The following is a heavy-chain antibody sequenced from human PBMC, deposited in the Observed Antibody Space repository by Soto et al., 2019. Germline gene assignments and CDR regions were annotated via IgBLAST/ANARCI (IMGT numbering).Heavy chain of an antibody. V-gene: IGHV4-39*01. CDR2: IYFSGSI. J-gene: IGHJ6*02. Sequence: PSETLSLTCTVSGGSISSRGYYWAWIRQPPGKGLEWIGSIYFSGSIYDSPSLKSRITISVDTANNQFSLKLNSVTAADTAVYYCARHEGSTHPSGLHVWGPGTSVTVS. CDR3: ARHEGSTHPSGLHV. CDR1: GGSISSRGYY.